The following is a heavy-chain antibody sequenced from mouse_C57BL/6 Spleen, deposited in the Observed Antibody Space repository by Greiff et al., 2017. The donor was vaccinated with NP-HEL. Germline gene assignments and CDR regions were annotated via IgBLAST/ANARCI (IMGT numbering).Heavy chain of an antibody. Sequence: DVQLVESGGGLVKPGGSLKLSCAASGFTFSSYAMSWVRQTPEKRLEWVATISDGGSYTYYPDNVKGRFTISRDKAKNNLYLQMSHLKSEDTSMYYCARDLDTTVVATDYWGKGTTLTVSS. CDR2: ISDGGSYT. V-gene: IGHV5-4*01. CDR3: ARDLDTTVVATDY. J-gene: IGHJ2*01. D-gene: IGHD1-1*01. CDR1: GFTFSSYA.